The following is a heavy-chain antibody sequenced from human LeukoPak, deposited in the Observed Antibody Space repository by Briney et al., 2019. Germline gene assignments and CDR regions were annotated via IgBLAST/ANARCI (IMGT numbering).Heavy chain of an antibody. Sequence: SETLSLTCTVPGGSISSYYWSWIRQPAGKGLEWIGHIYTSGSTNYNPSLKSRVTMSVDTSKSQFSLKLSSVTAADTAVYYCARAALYCSGGSCYLSWFDPWGQGTLVTVSS. CDR3: ARAALYCSGGSCYLSWFDP. V-gene: IGHV4-4*07. CDR2: IYTSGST. D-gene: IGHD2-15*01. CDR1: GGSISSYY. J-gene: IGHJ5*02.